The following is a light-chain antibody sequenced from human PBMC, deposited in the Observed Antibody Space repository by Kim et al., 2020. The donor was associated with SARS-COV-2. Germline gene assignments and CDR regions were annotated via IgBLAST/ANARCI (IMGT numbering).Light chain of an antibody. J-gene: IGKJ4*01. CDR3: QQRSNWPLT. CDR2: DVS. Sequence: EIVLTQSPATLSLSPGERATLSCRASQSVSSYLAWYQQKPGQAPRLLIYDVSTRATGIPARFSGSGSGTDFTLTISSLEPEDFAVYYCQQRSNWPLTFGGGTKLEI. CDR1: QSVSSY. V-gene: IGKV3-11*01.